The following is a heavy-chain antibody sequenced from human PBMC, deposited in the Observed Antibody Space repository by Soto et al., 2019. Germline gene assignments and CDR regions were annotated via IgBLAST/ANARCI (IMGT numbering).Heavy chain of an antibody. Sequence: QVQLVQSGPEVKKPGASVKVSCKASGYTFTNFGVSWVRQAPGQGLEWMGWISPYNGNTDYAQKLQGRVTMTTDTSTSTAYRELRSMRSDDTAVYYCAIGGVGHCSAGSCHRSWFDPWGQGTLVTVSS. J-gene: IGHJ5*02. CDR3: AIGGVGHCSAGSCHRSWFDP. CDR2: ISPYNGNT. D-gene: IGHD2-15*01. CDR1: GYTFTNFG. V-gene: IGHV1-18*01.